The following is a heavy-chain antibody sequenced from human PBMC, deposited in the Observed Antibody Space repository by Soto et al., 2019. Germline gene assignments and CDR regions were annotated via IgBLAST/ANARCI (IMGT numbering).Heavy chain of an antibody. J-gene: IGHJ3*02. CDR3: ARDPIVPIVLVRPFYAFDI. D-gene: IGHD2-2*01. V-gene: IGHV3-30-3*01. Sequence: QVQLVESGGGVIQPGRSLRLSCAASGFTFSSYAMHWVRQAPGKGLEWVAVISYDGSNKYYADSVKGRFTISRDNSKNTLYLQMNSLRAEDTAVYYCARDPIVPIVLVRPFYAFDIWGQGTMVTVSS. CDR1: GFTFSSYA. CDR2: ISYDGSNK.